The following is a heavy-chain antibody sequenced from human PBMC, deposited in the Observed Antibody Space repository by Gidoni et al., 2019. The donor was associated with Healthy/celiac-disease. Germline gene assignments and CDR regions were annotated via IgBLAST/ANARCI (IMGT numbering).Heavy chain of an antibody. CDR1: GFTFSRDG. Sequence: QVQLGESGCGVVQPGRSLRLSCAAAGFTFSRDGRHWGRQASGKGLEWVTVITYGGSNKDYADSVEGRFTISRDNSKDTLYLQMNSLRAEDTAVYYCAKDLDCSSTSCYSGAFDIWGQGTMVTVSS. J-gene: IGHJ3*02. D-gene: IGHD2-2*01. CDR3: AKDLDCSSTSCYSGAFDI. V-gene: IGHV3-30*18. CDR2: ITYGGSNK.